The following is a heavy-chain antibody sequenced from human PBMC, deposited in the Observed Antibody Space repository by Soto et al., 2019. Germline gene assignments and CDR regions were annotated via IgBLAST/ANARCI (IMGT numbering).Heavy chain of an antibody. Sequence: GGSLRLSCAASGFTFDIYAMHWVRQAPGEGLEWVAVISYDVTTTYYADSVTGRFTISRDNSKDTVHLQMNSLRTEDTAVYYCARTLAYRDLSQGFNVWGQATMGTVSS. J-gene: IGHJ3*01. CDR1: GFTFDIYA. CDR2: ISYDVTTT. V-gene: IGHV3-30-3*01. D-gene: IGHD4-17*01. CDR3: ARTLAYRDLSQGFNV.